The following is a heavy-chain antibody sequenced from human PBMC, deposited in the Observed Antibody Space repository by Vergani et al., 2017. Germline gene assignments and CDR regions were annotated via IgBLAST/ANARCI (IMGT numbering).Heavy chain of an antibody. CDR2: IYYSGNT. CDR3: ARAIGCSTTSCYWAPRYYYYMDV. D-gene: IGHD2-2*01. Sequence: QVQLRESGPGLVKPSETLSLTCTVSGGSISSSGDYWSWIRQHPGKGLEWIGYIYYSGNTYYNPSLKTRLTISVDTSKNQFSLKLSSVTAADTAVYYCARAIGCSTTSCYWAPRYYYYMDVWGKGTTVTVSS. V-gene: IGHV4-31*03. J-gene: IGHJ6*03. CDR1: GGSISSSGDY.